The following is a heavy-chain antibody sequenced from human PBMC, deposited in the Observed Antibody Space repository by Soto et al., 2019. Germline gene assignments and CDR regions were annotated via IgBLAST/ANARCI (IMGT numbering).Heavy chain of an antibody. D-gene: IGHD2-2*01. CDR3: ASRYSIVVVPFLPDV. CDR2: ISGGDDSE. CDR1: GFTFRSSP. V-gene: IGHV3-23*01. J-gene: IGHJ6*04. Sequence: HPGGSLRLSCAVSGFTFRSSPMSWVRRAPGKGLEWVSGISGGDDSEYYADSVRGRFTITRDNSKNSLYLQMNSLRAEDTAVYYCASRYSIVVVPFLPDVWGKGTTVTVSS.